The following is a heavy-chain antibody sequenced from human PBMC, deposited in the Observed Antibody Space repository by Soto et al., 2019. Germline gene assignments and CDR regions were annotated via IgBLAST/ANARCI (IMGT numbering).Heavy chain of an antibody. V-gene: IGHV1-2*02. D-gene: IGHD2-21*01. J-gene: IGHJ6*02. CDR2: INPETGGT. CDR1: GYTFTGYY. Sequence: ASVKVSCKASGYTFTGYYVHWVREAPGQGLEWMGWINPETGGTSYAQKFQGRVTLSRDTSINTAYLELSSLRFDDAAVYFCARGRFQVISDGMDVWGQGTTVTVSS. CDR3: ARGRFQVISDGMDV.